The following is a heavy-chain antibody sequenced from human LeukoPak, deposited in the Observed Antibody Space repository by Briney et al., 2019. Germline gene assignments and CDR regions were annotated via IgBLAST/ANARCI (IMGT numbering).Heavy chain of an antibody. J-gene: IGHJ4*02. CDR1: GFTFSSYA. V-gene: IGHV3-64*04. Sequence: GGSLRLSCSASGFTFSSYAMHWVRQAPGKGLEYVSAINSNGGITFYADSMKGRFTISRDDSKHTLYLQMNSLRAEDTAVYYCARGSDGWFAFDYWGQGILVTVSS. CDR3: ARGSDGWFAFDY. CDR2: INSNGGIT. D-gene: IGHD6-19*01.